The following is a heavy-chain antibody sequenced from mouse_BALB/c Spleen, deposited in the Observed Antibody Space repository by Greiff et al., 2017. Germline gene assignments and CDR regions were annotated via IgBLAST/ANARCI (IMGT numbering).Heavy chain of an antibody. D-gene: IGHD2-3*01. CDR3: TRWRDGLYAMDY. CDR1: GYTFTSYW. J-gene: IGHJ4*01. Sequence: QVHVKQPGAELVRPGASVKLSCKASGYTFTSYWINWVKQRPGQGLEWIGNIYPSDSYTNYNQKFKDKATLTVDKSSSTAYMQLSSPTSEDSAVYYCTRWRDGLYAMDYWGQGTSVTVSS. V-gene: IGHV1-69*02. CDR2: IYPSDSYT.